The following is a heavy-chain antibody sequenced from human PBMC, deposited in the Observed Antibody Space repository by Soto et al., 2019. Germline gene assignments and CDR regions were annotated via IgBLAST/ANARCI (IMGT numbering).Heavy chain of an antibody. J-gene: IGHJ5*02. CDR3: ARGAEMSMLTKWFDP. Sequence: GGSLRLSCAASGFIFIDYYMSWIRQAPGKGLEWLAYISRDGNDIFYADSVDGRFTISRDNAKNSLFLQMDDLRVEDTGMYFCARGAEMSMLTKWFDPWGQGILVTVSS. D-gene: IGHD3-16*01. CDR1: GFIFIDYY. CDR2: ISRDGNDI. V-gene: IGHV3-11*01.